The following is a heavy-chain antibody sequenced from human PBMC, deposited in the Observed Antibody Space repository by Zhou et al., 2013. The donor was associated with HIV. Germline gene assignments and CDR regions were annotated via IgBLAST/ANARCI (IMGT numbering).Heavy chain of an antibody. J-gene: IGHJ6*02. Sequence: VQLQQWGAGLLKPSETLSLTCAVHGGSFTEYYWSWIRQPPGKGLEWIGNIYSSGSTNYNPSLKSRITISLDTSKNQFSLKLRSVTAADTAVYFCARTIRGYNYGLAMDVWGQGTTVTVSS. V-gene: IGHV4-34*02. D-gene: IGHD5-18*01. CDR2: IYSSGST. CDR3: ARTIRGYNYGLAMDV. CDR1: GGSFTEYY.